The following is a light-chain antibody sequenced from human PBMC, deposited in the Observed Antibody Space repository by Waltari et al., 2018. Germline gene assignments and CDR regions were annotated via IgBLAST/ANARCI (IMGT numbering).Light chain of an antibody. CDR1: NIGTKS. Sequence: SYVLTQPPSVSVAPGRPARITCGATNIGTKSVHWYQQRPGQAPVLVVYGGTDRPSGSPGRFSGSNSGNTATLTVSRVEAGDEADYFCQVWHSISDQWVFGGGTMLTVL. J-gene: IGLJ3*02. CDR2: GGT. V-gene: IGLV3-21*02. CDR3: QVWHSISDQWV.